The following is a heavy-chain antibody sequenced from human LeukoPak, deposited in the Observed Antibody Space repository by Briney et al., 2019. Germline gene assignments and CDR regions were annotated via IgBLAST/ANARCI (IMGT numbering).Heavy chain of an antibody. CDR1: GYTFTSYY. J-gene: IGHJ4*02. CDR2: INPSDDST. D-gene: IGHD6-19*01. CDR3: ASWPGGWYGEDS. Sequence: GASVKVSCKASGYTFTSYYMHWVRQAPGQGLEWMGIINPSDDSTSYAQKFQGRVTMTWDTSTSTVYIELNSLRAEDTAVYYCASWPGGWYGEDSWGQGTLVTVSS. V-gene: IGHV1-46*01.